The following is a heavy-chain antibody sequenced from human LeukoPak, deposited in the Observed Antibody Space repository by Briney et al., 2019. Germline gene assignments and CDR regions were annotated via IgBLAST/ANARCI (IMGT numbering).Heavy chain of an antibody. J-gene: IGHJ6*02. D-gene: IGHD5-18*01. V-gene: IGHV4-34*01. CDR1: GGSFSGYY. CDR2: INRSGST. Sequence: SEALSLTCAVYGGSFSGYYWSWIRQPPGKGLEWIGEINRSGSTNYNPSLKSRVTISVDTSKNQFSLKLSSVTAADTAVYYCARGGGYSYGPHYYYYGMDVWGQGTAVTVSS. CDR3: ARGGGYSYGPHYYYYGMDV.